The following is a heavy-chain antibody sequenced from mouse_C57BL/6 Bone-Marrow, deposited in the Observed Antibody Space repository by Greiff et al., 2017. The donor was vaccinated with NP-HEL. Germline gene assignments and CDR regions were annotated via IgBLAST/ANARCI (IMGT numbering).Heavy chain of an antibody. D-gene: IGHD1-1*01. CDR1: GYTFTSYW. V-gene: IGHV1-55*01. CDR3: ARSRGYYGSSLYYFDY. J-gene: IGHJ2*01. CDR2: IYPGSGST. Sequence: QVQLQQPGAELVKPGASVKMSCKASGYTFTSYWITWVKQRPGQGLEWIGDIYPGSGSTNYNEKFKSKATLTVDTSSSTAYMPLSSLTSEDSAVYYCARSRGYYGSSLYYFDYWGQGTTLTVSS.